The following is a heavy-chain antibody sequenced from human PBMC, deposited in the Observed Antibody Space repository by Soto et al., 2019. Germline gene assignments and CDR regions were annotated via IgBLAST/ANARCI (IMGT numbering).Heavy chain of an antibody. Sequence: AETLSLTCAVYGGSFSGYYWSWIRQPPGKGLEWIGEINHSGSTNYNPSLKSRVTISVDTSKNQFSLKLSSVTAADTAVYYCARGLSRIVVVPAATEGAWFDPWGQGTLVTVSS. CDR3: ARGLSRIVVVPAATEGAWFDP. J-gene: IGHJ5*02. CDR1: GGSFSGYY. V-gene: IGHV4-34*01. D-gene: IGHD2-2*01. CDR2: INHSGST.